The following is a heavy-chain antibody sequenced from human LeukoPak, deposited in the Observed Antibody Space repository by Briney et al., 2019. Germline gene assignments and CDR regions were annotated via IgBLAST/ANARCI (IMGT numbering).Heavy chain of an antibody. D-gene: IGHD3-10*01. Sequence: GRSLRLSCAASGFTFSSYAMHWVRQAPGKGLEWVAVISYDGSNKYYADSVKGRFTISRDNSKNTLYLQMNSLRAEDTAVYYCARDGGSGSYSYHYYYGMDVWGKGTTVTVSS. CDR1: GFTFSSYA. V-gene: IGHV3-30*04. J-gene: IGHJ6*04. CDR2: ISYDGSNK. CDR3: ARDGGSGSYSYHYYYGMDV.